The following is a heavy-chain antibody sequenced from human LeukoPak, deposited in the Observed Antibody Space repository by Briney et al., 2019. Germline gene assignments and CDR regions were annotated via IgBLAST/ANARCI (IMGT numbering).Heavy chain of an antibody. CDR2: LSYDGSNK. D-gene: IGHD2-21*02. J-gene: IGHJ4*02. CDR3: ARGWGLHYILDY. Sequence: PGRALRLSCAASGFTFSNYAVHWVRQAPGKGLEWVALLSYDGSNKYYADSLKGRFTISRDNSKNTLYLQMNSLRAEDTAVYYCARGWGLHYILDYWGQGTLVTVSS. CDR1: GFTFSNYA. V-gene: IGHV3-30*04.